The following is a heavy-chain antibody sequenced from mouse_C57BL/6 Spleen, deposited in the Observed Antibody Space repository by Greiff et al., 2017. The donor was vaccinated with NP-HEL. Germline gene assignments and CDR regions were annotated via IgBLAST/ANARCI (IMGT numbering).Heavy chain of an antibody. CDR1: GYTFTSYW. CDR3: ARSGSTMVTFDY. V-gene: IGHV1-52*01. D-gene: IGHD2-2*01. J-gene: IGHJ2*01. CDR2: IDPSDSET. Sequence: QVQLQQPGAELVRPGSSVKLSCKASGYTFTSYWMHWVKQRPIQGLEWIGNIDPSDSETHYNQKFKDKATLTVDKSSSTAYTQLSSLTSEDSAVYYCARSGSTMVTFDYWGQGTTLTVSS.